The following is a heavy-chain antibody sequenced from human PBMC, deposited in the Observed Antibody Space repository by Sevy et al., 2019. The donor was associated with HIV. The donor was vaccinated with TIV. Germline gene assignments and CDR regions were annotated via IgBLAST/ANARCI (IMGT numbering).Heavy chain of an antibody. V-gene: IGHV1-8*03. CDR2: MNPNSGNT. J-gene: IGHJ4*02. Sequence: ASVKVSCKASGYTFTSYDINWVRQATGQGLEWMGWMNPNSGNTGYAQKFQGRVTITRNTSISTAYMGLSSLRSEDTAVYYCARGPQQLVPFFDYWGQGTLVTVSS. CDR1: GYTFTSYD. D-gene: IGHD6-13*01. CDR3: ARGPQQLVPFFDY.